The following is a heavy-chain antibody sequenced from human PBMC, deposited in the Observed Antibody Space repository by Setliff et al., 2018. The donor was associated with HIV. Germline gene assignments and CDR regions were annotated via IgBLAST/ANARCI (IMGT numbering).Heavy chain of an antibody. CDR2: IWYDGSNK. CDR3: ARDSFGSGSYVYYFEY. V-gene: IGHV3-33*01. Sequence: GGSLRLSCTASGFTFNSYGMHWVRQAPGKGLEWVAVIWYDGSNKYYADSVKGRFTISRDNSKNTVYLQMNRLRVDDTAVYYCARDSFGSGSYVYYFEYWGQGTLVTVSS. J-gene: IGHJ4*02. CDR1: GFTFNSYG. D-gene: IGHD3-10*01.